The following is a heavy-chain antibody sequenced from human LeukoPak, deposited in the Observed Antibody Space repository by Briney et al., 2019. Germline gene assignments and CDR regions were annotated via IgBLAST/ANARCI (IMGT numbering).Heavy chain of an antibody. Sequence: GGSLRLSCEASGFTFSTYSMSWVRQAPGKGLEWLSYISSSSNTIYYGDSVKGRFTISRDNAKNSLYLQMNSLRAEDTAVYYCARVRSGDFDFWGQGTLVTVSS. CDR1: GFTFSTYS. J-gene: IGHJ4*02. D-gene: IGHD1-26*01. CDR3: ARVRSGDFDF. CDR2: ISSSSNTI. V-gene: IGHV3-48*01.